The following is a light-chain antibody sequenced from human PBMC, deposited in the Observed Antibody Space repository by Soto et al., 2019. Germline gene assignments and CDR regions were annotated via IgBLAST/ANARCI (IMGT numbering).Light chain of an antibody. CDR3: KQYGTSPLN. V-gene: IGKV3-15*01. J-gene: IGKJ4*01. Sequence: ELLSPTSHATRSVSPVESYHLSFRASQNVGNNLVWYQQKPGQYQRLLIYGVSTRAAGIPDRFSGSGSGAEFTLTISRMEPEDFVVYYCKQYGTSPLNVGGGNQVDIK. CDR2: GVS. CDR1: QNVGNN.